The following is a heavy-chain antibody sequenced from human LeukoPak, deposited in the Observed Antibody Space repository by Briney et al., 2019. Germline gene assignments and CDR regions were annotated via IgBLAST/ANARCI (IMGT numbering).Heavy chain of an antibody. CDR2: IYTSGST. Sequence: SETLSLTCTVFGGSISSYYWSWIRQPAGKGLEWIGRIYTSGSTNYNPSLKSRVTMSVDTSKNQFSLKLSSVTAADTAVYYCARGSIVVVPAAIWYYFDYWGQGTLVTVSS. CDR1: GGSISSYY. V-gene: IGHV4-4*07. CDR3: ARGSIVVVPAAIWYYFDY. D-gene: IGHD2-2*02. J-gene: IGHJ4*02.